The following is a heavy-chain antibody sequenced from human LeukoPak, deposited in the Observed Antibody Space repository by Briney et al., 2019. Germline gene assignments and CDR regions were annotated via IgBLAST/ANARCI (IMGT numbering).Heavy chain of an antibody. Sequence: GGSLRLSCAASGFTFSSYGMHWVRQAPGKGLEWVAVISYDGGNKYYADSVKGRFTISRDNSKNTLYLQMNSLRAEDTAVYYCAKDLDGSGSYYFFDYWGQGTLVTVSS. CDR3: AKDLDGSGSYYFFDY. V-gene: IGHV3-30*18. CDR2: ISYDGGNK. CDR1: GFTFSSYG. J-gene: IGHJ4*02. D-gene: IGHD3-10*01.